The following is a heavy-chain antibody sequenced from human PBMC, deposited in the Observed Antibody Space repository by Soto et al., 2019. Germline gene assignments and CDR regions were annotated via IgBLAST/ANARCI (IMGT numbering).Heavy chain of an antibody. D-gene: IGHD1-1*01. CDR2: ISYDGSNK. CDR1: GFTFSSYA. Sequence: GGSLRLSCAASGFTFSSYAMHWVRQAPGKGLEWVAVISYDGSNKYYADSVKGRFTISRDNSKNTLYLQMNSLRAEDTAVYYCARDQSLSGGTTTHLFDYWGQGTLVTVSS. V-gene: IGHV3-30-3*01. J-gene: IGHJ4*02. CDR3: ARDQSLSGGTTTHLFDY.